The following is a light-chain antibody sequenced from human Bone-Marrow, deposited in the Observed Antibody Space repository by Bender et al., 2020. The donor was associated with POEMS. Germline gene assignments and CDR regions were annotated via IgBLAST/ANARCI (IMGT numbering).Light chain of an antibody. CDR3: SSYTSRTTLV. J-gene: IGLJ1*01. Sequence: QSALTQPASVSGSPGQSITISCTGTSSDVGSYKLVSWYQQHPGKAPKLLIYDVTTRPSGVSDRFSGSKSGYTASLTISGLQPADEADYFCSSYTSRTTLVFGTGTKVTVL. V-gene: IGLV2-14*02. CDR2: DVT. CDR1: SSDVGSYKL.